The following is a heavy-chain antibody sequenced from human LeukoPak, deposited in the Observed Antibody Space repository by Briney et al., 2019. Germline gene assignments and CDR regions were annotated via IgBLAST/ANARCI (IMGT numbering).Heavy chain of an antibody. CDR2: ITSSSSNT. J-gene: IGHJ4*02. CDR3: ARILSSGYYTGFDY. V-gene: IGHV3-21*01. D-gene: IGHD3/OR15-3a*01. CDR1: GFTFSSYS. Sequence: GGSLRLSCAASGFTFSSYSMHWVRQAPGKGLEWVSSITSSSSNTLYADSVKGRFTISRDNAKNSLYLQMNTLRAEDTAVYYCARILSSGYYTGFDYWGQGTLVTVSS.